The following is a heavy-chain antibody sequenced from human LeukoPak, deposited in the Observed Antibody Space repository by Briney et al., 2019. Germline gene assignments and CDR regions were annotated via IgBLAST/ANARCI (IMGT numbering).Heavy chain of an antibody. J-gene: IGHJ4*02. Sequence: SETLSLTCTVSGGSISSYYWSWIRQPPGKGLEWTGYIYYSGRTNYNPSLKSRVTISVDTSKNQFSLKLSSVTAADTAVYYCARGPNRYYFDYWGQGTLVTVSA. V-gene: IGHV4-59*01. CDR3: ARGPNRYYFDY. CDR1: GGSISSYY. D-gene: IGHD2/OR15-2a*01. CDR2: IYYSGRT.